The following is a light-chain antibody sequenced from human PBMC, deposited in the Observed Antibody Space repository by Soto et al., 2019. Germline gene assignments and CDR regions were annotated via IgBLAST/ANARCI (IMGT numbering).Light chain of an antibody. CDR2: GAS. CDR1: QSVSSSY. J-gene: IGKJ1*01. V-gene: IGKV3-20*01. CDR3: HQYGGSPRT. Sequence: EIVLTQSPGTLSLSPGERATLSCRTSQSVSSSYLAGYQQKPGQAPRLLIYGASSRATGIPDRFSGSGSGTDFTLTTSRLEPEDFAVYYCHQYGGSPRTFGQGTKVEIK.